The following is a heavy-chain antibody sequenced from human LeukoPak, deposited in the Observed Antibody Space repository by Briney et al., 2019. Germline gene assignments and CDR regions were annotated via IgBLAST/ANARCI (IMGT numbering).Heavy chain of an antibody. CDR1: GGSIISYY. V-gene: IGHV4-59*08. CDR2: IYYSGST. J-gene: IGHJ2*01. Sequence: SESLSLTCTVSGGSIISYYWSWIRQPPGKGLEWIGYIYYSGSTNYNPSLKSRVTISVDTSKNQFSLKLSSVTAADTAVYYCARRSGYPPYWYFDLWGRGTLVTVSS. D-gene: IGHD3-3*01. CDR3: ARRSGYPPYWYFDL.